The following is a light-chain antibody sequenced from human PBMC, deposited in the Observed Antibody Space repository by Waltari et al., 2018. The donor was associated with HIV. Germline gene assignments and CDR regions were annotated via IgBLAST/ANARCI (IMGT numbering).Light chain of an antibody. J-gene: IGLJ2*01. CDR2: SNY. Sequence: QSVLTPPPSASGTPGQRVTISCSGSSSNIGTNTVNWYQQLPGTAPKLLIYSNYQRPSGVPDRFSGSKSGTSASLAISGLQSEDEADYYCAAWDDSLNGVVFGGGTKLTVL. CDR1: SSNIGTNT. CDR3: AAWDDSLNGVV. V-gene: IGLV1-44*01.